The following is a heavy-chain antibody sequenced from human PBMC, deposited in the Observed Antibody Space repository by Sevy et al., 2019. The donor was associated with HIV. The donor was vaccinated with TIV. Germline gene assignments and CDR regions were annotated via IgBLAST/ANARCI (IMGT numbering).Heavy chain of an antibody. D-gene: IGHD6-6*01. J-gene: IGHJ6*03. CDR1: GFTFSSYS. V-gene: IGHV3-48*01. Sequence: GGSLRLSCAASGFTFSSYSMNWVRQAPGKGLEWVSYISSSSSTIYYADSVKGRFTISRDNAKNSLYLQMNSLRAEDMAVYYGAKARSSIAVRPYYYYMDVWGKGTTVTVSS. CDR2: ISSSSSTI. CDR3: AKARSSIAVRPYYYYMDV.